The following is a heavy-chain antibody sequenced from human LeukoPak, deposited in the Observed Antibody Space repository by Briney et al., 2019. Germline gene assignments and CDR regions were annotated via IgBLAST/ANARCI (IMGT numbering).Heavy chain of an antibody. J-gene: IGHJ4*02. D-gene: IGHD1-26*01. V-gene: IGHV1-46*01. CDR1: GYTFTSYY. Sequence: ASVTVSCKASGYTFTSYYMHWVRQAPGQGLEWMGTINPSGGSTSYAQKFQGRVTMTRDMSTSSVYMELSSLRSEDTAVYYCARDLVHSGSYFRLDYWGQGTLVTVSS. CDR3: ARDLVHSGSYFRLDY. CDR2: INPSGGST.